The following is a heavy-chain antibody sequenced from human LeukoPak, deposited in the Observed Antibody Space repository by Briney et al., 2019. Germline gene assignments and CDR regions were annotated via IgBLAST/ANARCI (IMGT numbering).Heavy chain of an antibody. Sequence: GGSLRLSCAASGFTVTNNYMSWVRQAPGKGLEWVSIISGGGSIYYADSVKGRFTISRDNSKNTVFLRMNSLRAEDTAVYYCASDYYDSSGYPRDYWGQGTLVAVSS. D-gene: IGHD3-22*01. J-gene: IGHJ4*02. CDR2: ISGGGSI. V-gene: IGHV3-66*01. CDR1: GFTVTNNY. CDR3: ASDYYDSSGYPRDY.